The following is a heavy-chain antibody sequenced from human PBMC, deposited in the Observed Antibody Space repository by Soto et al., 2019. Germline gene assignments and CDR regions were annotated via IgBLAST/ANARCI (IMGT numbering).Heavy chain of an antibody. J-gene: IGHJ4*02. V-gene: IGHV3-15*01. CDR2: IKSKTDGGTT. D-gene: IGHD3-16*01. CDR1: GFTFSNAW. Sequence: EVQLVESGGGLVKPGGSLRLSCAASGFTFSNAWMSWVRQAPGKGLEWVGRIKSKTDGGTTDYAAPVKGRFTISRDDSKNTLHLQMNSLKTEDTAVYYCTTYVWGSPHDYWGQGTLVTVSS. CDR3: TTYVWGSPHDY.